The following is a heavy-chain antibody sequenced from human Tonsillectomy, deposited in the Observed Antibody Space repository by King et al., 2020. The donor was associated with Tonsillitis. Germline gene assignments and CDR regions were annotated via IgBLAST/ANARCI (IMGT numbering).Heavy chain of an antibody. CDR1: GFTFSSYG. D-gene: IGHD3-16*01. CDR3: AKERWAKTYLDY. CDR2: IRYDGSNK. Sequence: QVQLVESGGGVVQPGGSLRLSCAASGFTFSSYGMHWVRQAPGKGLEWVAFIRYDGSNKYYADSVKGRFTISRDNSKNTLYLQMNSLRAEDTAVYYCAKERWAKTYLDYWGQGTLVTVSS. J-gene: IGHJ4*02. V-gene: IGHV3-30*02.